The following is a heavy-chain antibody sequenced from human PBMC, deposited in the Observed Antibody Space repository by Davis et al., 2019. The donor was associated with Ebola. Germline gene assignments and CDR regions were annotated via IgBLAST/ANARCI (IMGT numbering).Heavy chain of an antibody. D-gene: IGHD3-10*01. V-gene: IGHV1-18*04. Sequence: ASVKVSCKASGYTFTSYGITWVRQAPGQGLEWMGWINPHNGNTNYAQNVQGRVTMTTDTSTSTAYLEVGSLRSDDTAVYYCGRSGSYHYYNGMDVWGKGTTVTVSS. J-gene: IGHJ6*04. CDR1: GYTFTSYG. CDR3: GRSGSYHYYNGMDV. CDR2: INPHNGNT.